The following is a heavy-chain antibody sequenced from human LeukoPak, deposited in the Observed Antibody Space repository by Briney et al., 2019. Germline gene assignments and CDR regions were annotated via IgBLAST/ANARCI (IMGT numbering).Heavy chain of an antibody. J-gene: IGHJ4*02. Sequence: GGSLRLSCAASGFTFSSYAMSWVRQAPGKGLEWVSAISGSGGSTYYADSVKGRFTISRDNSKNTLYLQMNSLRAEDTAVYYCAKEAPHPRVPAAIYSYWGQGTLATVSS. CDR3: AKEAPHPRVPAAIYSY. CDR2: ISGSGGST. D-gene: IGHD2-2*01. CDR1: GFTFSSYA. V-gene: IGHV3-23*01.